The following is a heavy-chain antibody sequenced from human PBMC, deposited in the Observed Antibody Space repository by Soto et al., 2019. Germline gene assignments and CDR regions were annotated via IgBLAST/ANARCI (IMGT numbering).Heavy chain of an antibody. CDR1: GGSINSGGYY. V-gene: IGHV4-31*03. Sequence: QVQLQESGPGLVKPSQTLSLICTVSGGSINSGGYYWNWIRQHPGKGLEWIGYIFYSGSTYYNPFLRSRVTISAVTSEKKLYLNLSSVTAADTAVYFCARGYRQSGDSSRGGFVYWGPGTLVNDSS. CDR2: IFYSGST. D-gene: IGHD6-13*01. J-gene: IGHJ4*02. CDR3: ARGYRQSGDSSRGGFVY.